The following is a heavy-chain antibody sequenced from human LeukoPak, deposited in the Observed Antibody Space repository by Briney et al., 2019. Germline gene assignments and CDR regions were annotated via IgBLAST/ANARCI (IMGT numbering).Heavy chain of an antibody. CDR3: AKQLVPELPSVTLFDY. CDR1: GGTFSSYA. CDR2: IIPILGIA. Sequence: SVKVSCKASGGTFSSYAISWVRQAPGQGLEWMGRIIPILGIANYAQKFQGRVTITADKSTSTAYMELSSLRSEDTAVYYCAKQLVPELPSVTLFDYWGQGTLVTVSS. J-gene: IGHJ4*02. V-gene: IGHV1-69*04. D-gene: IGHD1-1*01.